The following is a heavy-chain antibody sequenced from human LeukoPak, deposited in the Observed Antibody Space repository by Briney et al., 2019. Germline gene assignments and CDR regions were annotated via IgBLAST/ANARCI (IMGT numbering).Heavy chain of an antibody. CDR1: GASISSTTYY. CDR3: ARGVVAAAGRTFDF. Sequence: PSETLSLTCTVSGASISSTTYYWGWIRQPPRKGLEWIASIYYSGSTYYNPSLKSRVTISVDTSKNQFSLKLSSVTAADTAVYYCARGVVAAAGRTFDFWGQGTLVTVSS. V-gene: IGHV4-39*07. CDR2: IYYSGST. D-gene: IGHD6-13*01. J-gene: IGHJ4*02.